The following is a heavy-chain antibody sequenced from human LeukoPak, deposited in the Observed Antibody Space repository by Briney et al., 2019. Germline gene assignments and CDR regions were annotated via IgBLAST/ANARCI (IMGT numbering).Heavy chain of an antibody. D-gene: IGHD2-2*01. J-gene: IGHJ4*02. Sequence: GGSLRLSCAASGFTFSDFWMHWVRQAPGKGLVWVSRNSGGIVTNYADSVKGRLTISRDNAKNTLYLQMNSLRAEDTAVYFCARDVHCVGTNCYPFDYWGQGALVTVSS. CDR1: GFTFSDFW. CDR3: ARDVHCVGTNCYPFDY. CDR2: NSGGIVT. V-gene: IGHV3-74*01.